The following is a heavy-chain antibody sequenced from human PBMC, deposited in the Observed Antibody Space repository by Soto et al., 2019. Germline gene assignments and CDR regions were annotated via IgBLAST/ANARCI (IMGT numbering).Heavy chain of an antibody. CDR2: ISAYNGNT. J-gene: IGHJ4*02. D-gene: IGHD4-17*01. CDR1: GYTFTSYG. Sequence: QVQLVQSGAEVKKPGASVKVSCKASGYTFTSYGISWVRQAPGQGLEWMGWISAYNGNTNSAQKLKDRVTMTTDTSTSTAYMELRSLRSDDTAVYYCARYYGDYGPGYFDYWGQGTLVTVSS. V-gene: IGHV1-18*01. CDR3: ARYYGDYGPGYFDY.